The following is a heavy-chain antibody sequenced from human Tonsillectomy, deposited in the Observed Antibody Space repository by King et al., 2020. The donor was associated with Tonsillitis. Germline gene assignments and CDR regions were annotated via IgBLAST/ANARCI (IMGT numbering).Heavy chain of an antibody. D-gene: IGHD5-24*01. V-gene: IGHV5-10-1*03. CDR3: ARTTSERWLQQSYFDY. CDR2: IDPSDSYT. Sequence: QLVQSGAEVKKPGESLRISCKGSGYSFTSYWISWVRQMPGKGLEWMGRIDPSDSYTNYSPSFQGHVTISADKSISTAYLQWSSLKASDTAMYYCARTTSERWLQQSYFDYWGQGTLVTASS. CDR1: GYSFTSYW. J-gene: IGHJ4*02.